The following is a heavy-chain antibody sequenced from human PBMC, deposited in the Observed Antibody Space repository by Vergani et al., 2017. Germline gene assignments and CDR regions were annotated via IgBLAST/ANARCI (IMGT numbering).Heavy chain of an antibody. CDR1: GGSFSGYY. D-gene: IGHD5-18*01. V-gene: IGHV4-34*01. CDR3: ARDANPTWIQLWLYSFDY. Sequence: QVQLQQWGAGLLKPSETLSLTCAVYGGSFSGYYWSWIRQPPGKGLEWIGEINHSGSTNYNPSLKSRVTISVDTSKNQFSLKLSSVTAADTAVYYCARDANPTWIQLWLYSFDYWGQGTLVTVSS. J-gene: IGHJ4*02. CDR2: INHSGST.